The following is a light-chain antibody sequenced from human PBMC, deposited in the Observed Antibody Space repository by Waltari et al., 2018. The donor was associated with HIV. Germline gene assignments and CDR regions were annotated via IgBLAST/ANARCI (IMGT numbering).Light chain of an antibody. CDR1: QNINNY. J-gene: IGKJ3*01. V-gene: IGKV1-39*01. CDR2: TAT. Sequence: DIQMTQSPSSLSASIGDRVNITCRASQNINNYLNWYQQKPGQAPKILIYTATTLHIGVPSRCSGSGSGTEFTLSITNLQPGDFALYFCQQSYYSPTFGPGTTVDIK. CDR3: QQSYYSPT.